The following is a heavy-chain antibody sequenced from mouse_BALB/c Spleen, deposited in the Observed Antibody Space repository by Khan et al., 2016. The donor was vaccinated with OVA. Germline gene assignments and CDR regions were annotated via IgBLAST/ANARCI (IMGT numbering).Heavy chain of an antibody. CDR3: ARQPYYHYYIMDY. J-gene: IGHJ4*01. CDR2: IWSDGTT. V-gene: IGHV2-6-1*01. CDR1: GFSLTDYG. D-gene: IGHD2-10*01. Sequence: QVQLKQSGPGLVAPSQSLSITCTISGFSLTDYGIHWVRQPPGKGLEWLMVIWSDGTTTYNSALKSRLSISKDNSKSQVFLKMNSLQTGDTAMYFCARQPYYHYYIMDYWGQGTSVTVSS.